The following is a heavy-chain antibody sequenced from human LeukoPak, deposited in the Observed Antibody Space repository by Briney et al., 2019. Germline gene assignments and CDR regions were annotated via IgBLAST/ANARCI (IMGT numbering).Heavy chain of an antibody. CDR3: TRGPSLDYGDYVD. V-gene: IGHV3-49*04. D-gene: IGHD4-17*01. J-gene: IGHJ4*02. CDR2: IRSKAYGGTT. CDR1: GFTFGDYA. Sequence: GGSLRLSCTASGFTFGDYAMSWVRQAPGKGLEWVGFIRSKAYGGTTEYAASVKGRFTISRDDSKSIAYLQMNSLKTEDTAVYYCTRGPSLDYGDYVDWGQGTLVTVSS.